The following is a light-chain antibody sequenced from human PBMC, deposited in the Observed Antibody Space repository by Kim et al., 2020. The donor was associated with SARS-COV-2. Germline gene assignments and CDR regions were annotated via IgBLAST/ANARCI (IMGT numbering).Light chain of an antibody. V-gene: IGLV2-11*01. Sequence: SPVQSVTIACTVTRSDVGDYNFVSWYQPHPRKAPNLMLYDVSERPSGVPDRFSGSKSGTTASLTVAGLHAEDEADYYCSSYAGTVVFGGGTQLTVL. CDR2: DVS. CDR3: SSYAGTVV. J-gene: IGLJ2*01. CDR1: RSDVGDYNF.